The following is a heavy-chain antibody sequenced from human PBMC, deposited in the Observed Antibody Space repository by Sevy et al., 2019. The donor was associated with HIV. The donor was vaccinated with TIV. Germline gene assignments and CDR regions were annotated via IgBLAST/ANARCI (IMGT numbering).Heavy chain of an antibody. V-gene: IGHV3-30*02. J-gene: IGHJ4*02. D-gene: IGHD6-25*01. CDR2: VRYSGSDK. CDR1: GFTFSSYG. CDR3: AKDQRGYLDY. Sequence: GGSLRLSCAASGFTFSSYGMHWVRQAPGRGLKWVAFVRYSGSDKYYADSVKGRFTISRDYSKNTLYLEMNSLRAEDTAFYYCAKDQRGYLDYWGQRTLVTVSS.